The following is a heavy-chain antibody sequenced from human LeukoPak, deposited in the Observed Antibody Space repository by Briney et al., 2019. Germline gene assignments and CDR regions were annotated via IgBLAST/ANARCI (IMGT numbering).Heavy chain of an antibody. CDR1: GGSISSGSYY. J-gene: IGHJ3*02. D-gene: IGHD2/OR15-2a*01. CDR2: IYTSGST. V-gene: IGHV4-61*02. CDR3: ARALSDVDAFDI. Sequence: PSETLSLTCTVSGGSISSGSYYWSWIRQPAGKGLEWIGRIYTSGSTNYNPSLKSRVTISVDTSKNQFSLKLSSVTAADTAVYYCARALSDVDAFDIWGQGTMVTVSS.